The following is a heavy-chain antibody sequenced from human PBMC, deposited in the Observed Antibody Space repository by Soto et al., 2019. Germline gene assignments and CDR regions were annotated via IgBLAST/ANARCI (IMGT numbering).Heavy chain of an antibody. D-gene: IGHD5-12*01. V-gene: IGHV1-18*01. Sequence: EASVKVSCKASGYTLTSYAMHWVRQAPGQGLEWMGWINPYNGNTKYAQKLQGRVTMTTDTSTSTAYMELRSLRSDDTAVYYCARKGGYSGYDFSYWGQGTLVTVSS. CDR1: GYTLTSYA. CDR3: ARKGGYSGYDFSY. J-gene: IGHJ4*02. CDR2: INPYNGNT.